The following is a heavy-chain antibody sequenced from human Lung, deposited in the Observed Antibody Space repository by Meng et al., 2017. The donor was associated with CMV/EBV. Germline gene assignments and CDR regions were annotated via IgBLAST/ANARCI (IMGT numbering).Heavy chain of an antibody. J-gene: IGHJ4*02. V-gene: IGHV3-7*01. CDR3: AREYWGPDY. D-gene: IGHD7-27*01. CDR1: GFTFTNYW. CDR2: INEAGSVK. Sequence: GESLKISCAASGFTFTNYWMTWVRQAPGKGLEWVGNINEAGSVKHYVDSVKGRFTMSRDNAKNSVYLQMNALRADDTAVYFCAREYWGPDYWGQGTLVTVDS.